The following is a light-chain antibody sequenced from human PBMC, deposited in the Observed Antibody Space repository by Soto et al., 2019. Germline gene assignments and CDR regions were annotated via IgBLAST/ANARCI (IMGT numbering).Light chain of an antibody. CDR3: QQYNNWPPIT. J-gene: IGKJ5*01. CDR2: DAS. V-gene: IGKV3D-15*01. CDR1: QSVSSSY. Sequence: EVVLTQSPATLSVSPGERATLSCRASQSVSSSYLAWYQQKPGQAPRLLMYDASKRATGIPARFSGSGSGTEFTLTISSLQSEDFAVYYCQQYNNWPPITFGQGTRLEI.